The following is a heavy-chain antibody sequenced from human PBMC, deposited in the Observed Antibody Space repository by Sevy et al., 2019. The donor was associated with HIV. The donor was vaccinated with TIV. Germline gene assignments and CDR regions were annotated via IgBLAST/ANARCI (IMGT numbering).Heavy chain of an antibody. CDR3: ARERGQQLVLGSGWFDP. V-gene: IGHV1-69*13. CDR2: IIPIFGTA. J-gene: IGHJ5*02. D-gene: IGHD6-13*01. CDR1: GGTFSSYA. Sequence: ASVKVSCKASGGTFSSYAIGWVRQAPGQGLEWMGGIIPIFGTANYAQKFQGRVTITADESTSTAYMELSSLRSEDTAVYYCARERGQQLVLGSGWFDPWGQGTLVTVSS.